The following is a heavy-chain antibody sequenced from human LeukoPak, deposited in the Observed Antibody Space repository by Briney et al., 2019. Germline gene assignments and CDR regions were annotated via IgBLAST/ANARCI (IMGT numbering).Heavy chain of an antibody. D-gene: IGHD1-1*01. CDR2: IGSSGIDT. V-gene: IGHV3-23*01. J-gene: IGHJ4*02. CDR3: VKHSGGVYGNSDS. Sequence: PGGSLRLSCVASGFTFSRYAVSWFRQAPGKGLEWVSTIGSSGIDTYYADSVRGRFTISKDSSKNTLQMNSLSAEDTAIYYCVKHSGGVYGNSDSWGQGILVTVSS. CDR1: GFTFSRYA.